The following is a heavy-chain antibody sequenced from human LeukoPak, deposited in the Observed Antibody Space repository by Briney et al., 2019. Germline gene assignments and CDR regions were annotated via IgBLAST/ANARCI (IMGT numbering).Heavy chain of an antibody. V-gene: IGHV1-69*05. CDR1: GGTFSSYA. CDR3: AREAVEMATGPLDY. J-gene: IGHJ4*02. D-gene: IGHD5-24*01. Sequence: SVKVSCKASGGTFSSYAVSWVRQAPGQGLEWMGGIIPIFGTANYAQKFQGRVTITTDESTSTAYMELSSLRSEDTAVYYCAREAVEMATGPLDYWGQGTLVTVSS. CDR2: IIPIFGTA.